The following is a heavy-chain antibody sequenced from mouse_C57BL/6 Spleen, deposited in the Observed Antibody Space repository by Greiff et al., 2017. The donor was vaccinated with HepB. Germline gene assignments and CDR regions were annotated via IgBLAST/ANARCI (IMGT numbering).Heavy chain of an antibody. D-gene: IGHD2-4*01. J-gene: IGHJ2*01. CDR2: IYPRSGNT. V-gene: IGHV1-81*01. Sequence: VQLQQSGAELARPGASVKLSCKASGYTFTSYGISWVKQRTGQGLEWIGEIYPRSGNTYYNEKFKGKATLTADKSSSTAYMELRSLTSEDSAVYFCARVDYDEDDFDYWGQGTTLTVSS. CDR3: ARVDYDEDDFDY. CDR1: GYTFTSYG.